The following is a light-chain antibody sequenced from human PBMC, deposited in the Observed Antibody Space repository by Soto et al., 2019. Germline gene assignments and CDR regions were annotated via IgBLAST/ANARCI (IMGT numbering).Light chain of an antibody. CDR2: DAS. V-gene: IGKV3-11*01. CDR1: QSISTF. J-gene: IGKJ4*01. Sequence: EIVLTQFPATLSLSPGERATLSCRVSQSISTFLSWYQQKPGQAPRLIIYDASNRATGIPARFSGGGFGTDFTLTISGLEPEDYAIYYCLQRDTWLTFGGGTRVEMK. CDR3: LQRDTWLT.